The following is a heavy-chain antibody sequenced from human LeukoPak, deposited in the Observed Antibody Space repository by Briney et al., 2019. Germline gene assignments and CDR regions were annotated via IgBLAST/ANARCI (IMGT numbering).Heavy chain of an antibody. CDR3: ARGKDIVVVPAAPIFDY. J-gene: IGHJ4*02. V-gene: IGHV4-61*02. D-gene: IGHD2-2*01. Sequence: SETLSLTCSVSGGSISSGSYYWSWIRQPAGKGLEWIGRIYTSGSTNYNPSLKSRVTISVDTSKNQFSLKLSSVTAADTAVYYCARGKDIVVVPAAPIFDYWGQGTLVTVSS. CDR2: IYTSGST. CDR1: GGSISSGSYY.